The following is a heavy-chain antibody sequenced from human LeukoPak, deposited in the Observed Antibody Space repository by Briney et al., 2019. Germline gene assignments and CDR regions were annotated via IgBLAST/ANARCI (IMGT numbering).Heavy chain of an antibody. V-gene: IGHV3-30*04. CDR3: ARATDWLFDC. CDR2: TSYDERNK. D-gene: IGHD3-9*01. CDR1: GFTFSTYA. J-gene: IGHJ4*02. Sequence: SGGSLRLSCAASGFTFSTYAMHWVRQAPGKGLEWVAVTSYDERNKYYADSVKGRFTISRDNSKNTLYLQVNSLTAGDTAVYYCARATDWLFDCWGQGTLVTVSS.